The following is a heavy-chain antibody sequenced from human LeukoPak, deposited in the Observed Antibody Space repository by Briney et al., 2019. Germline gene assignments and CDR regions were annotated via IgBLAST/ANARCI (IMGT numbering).Heavy chain of an antibody. J-gene: IGHJ6*03. D-gene: IGHD5-18*01. Sequence: ASVKVSCKASGYTFTSYYMHWVRQAPGQGLEWMGIINPSGGSTSYAQKFQGRVTMTRDTSTSTVYMELSSLRSEDTAVYYCARDSSYGTSITIYYYYYYMDVWGKGTTVTISS. V-gene: IGHV1-46*01. CDR1: GYTFTSYY. CDR3: ARDSSYGTSITIYYYYYYMDV. CDR2: INPSGGST.